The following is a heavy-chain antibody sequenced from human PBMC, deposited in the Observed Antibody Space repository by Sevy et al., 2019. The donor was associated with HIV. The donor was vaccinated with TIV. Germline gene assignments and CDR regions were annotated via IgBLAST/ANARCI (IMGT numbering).Heavy chain of an antibody. CDR2: ISGYNGNT. V-gene: IGHV1-18*01. D-gene: IGHD1-26*01. Sequence: ASVKVSCKASGYTFTIYGISWVRQAPGQGLEWMGWISGYNGNTNYAQTFQDRVTMTTDTSTSTAYMELRSLRSDDTAVYYCARESGAVGATGYGFDIWGQGTMVTVSS. CDR3: ARESGAVGATGYGFDI. CDR1: GYTFTIYG. J-gene: IGHJ3*02.